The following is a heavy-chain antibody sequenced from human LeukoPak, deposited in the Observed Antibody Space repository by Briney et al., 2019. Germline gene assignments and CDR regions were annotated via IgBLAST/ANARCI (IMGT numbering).Heavy chain of an antibody. J-gene: IGHJ6*02. CDR3: ASPALRYYDFWSGAPTAFGMDV. CDR2: IYYGGST. Sequence: SETLSLTCTVSGGSISSSSYYWGWSRQPPGKGLGWSGSIYYGGSTYYNPSLKSRVTLSVDTSKNQFSLKLSSVTAADTAVYYCASPALRYYDFWSGAPTAFGMDVWGQGTTVTVSS. V-gene: IGHV4-39*01. D-gene: IGHD3-3*01. CDR1: GGSISSSSYY.